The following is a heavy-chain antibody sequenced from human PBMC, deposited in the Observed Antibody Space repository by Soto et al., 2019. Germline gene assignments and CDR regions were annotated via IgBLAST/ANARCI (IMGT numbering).Heavy chain of an antibody. CDR1: GFTFSSYW. Sequence: PGGSLRLSCAASGFTFSSYWMHWVRQAPGKGLVWVSRINSDGSSTSYADSVKGRFTISRDNARNTLYLQMNSLRAEDTAVYYCAIADYYRAFDIWGQGTMVTVS. J-gene: IGHJ3*02. V-gene: IGHV3-74*01. CDR3: AIADYYRAFDI. CDR2: INSDGSST. D-gene: IGHD3-22*01.